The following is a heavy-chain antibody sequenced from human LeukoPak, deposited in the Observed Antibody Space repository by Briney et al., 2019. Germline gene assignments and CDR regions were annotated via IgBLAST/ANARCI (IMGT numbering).Heavy chain of an antibody. V-gene: IGHV3-21*01. D-gene: IGHD3-10*01. Sequence: GGSLRLSCAASGFTFSSYSMNWVRQAPGEGLEWVSSITSSSYIYYADSVKGRFTISSDTSKNTMYLQMNSLRAEDTAVYYCARDLSPVVRASPMGYWGQGTLVTVSS. CDR1: GFTFSSYS. CDR2: ITSSSYI. J-gene: IGHJ4*02. CDR3: ARDLSPVVRASPMGY.